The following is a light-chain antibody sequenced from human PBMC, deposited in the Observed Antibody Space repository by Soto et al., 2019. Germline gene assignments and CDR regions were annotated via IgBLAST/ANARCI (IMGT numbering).Light chain of an antibody. CDR3: QQYNSYPIT. Sequence: DIQMTQSPSSLSASVGDRVTITCRASQGINNYLAWFQQKPGKAPKSLIYAASSLESGVPSKFSGSGYGTDFTLTISSLQPEDFANYYCQQYNSYPITFGQGTRLEIK. J-gene: IGKJ5*01. V-gene: IGKV1-16*02. CDR2: AAS. CDR1: QGINNY.